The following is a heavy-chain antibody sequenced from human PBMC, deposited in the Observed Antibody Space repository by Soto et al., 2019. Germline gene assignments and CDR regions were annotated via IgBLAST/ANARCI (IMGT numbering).Heavy chain of an antibody. CDR1: GGSFSGYY. J-gene: IGHJ4*02. CDR3: ARAEFVIWLQLNYYCDS. V-gene: IGHV4-34*01. Sequence: QVQLQQWGAGLLKPSETLSLTCAVYGGSFSGYYWSWIRQPPGKGLEWIGEINHSGSTDYNPSLKGRVTVSVDRSNYRFYRKLSAVTAPHTAWYYCARAEFVIWLQLNYYCDSRGQGSLVTVSS. D-gene: IGHD1-1*01. CDR2: INHSGST.